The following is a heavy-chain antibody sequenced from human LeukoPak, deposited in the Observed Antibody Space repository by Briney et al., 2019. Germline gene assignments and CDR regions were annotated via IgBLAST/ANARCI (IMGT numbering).Heavy chain of an antibody. J-gene: IGHJ4*02. Sequence: GASVKVSCKASGYTFTSYYMHWVRQAPGQGLEWMGRINPSGGSTSYAQKFQGRVTMTRDTSTRTVYMELSSLRSEDTDVYYCASDVRGSGWYRFDYWGQGTRVTVSS. D-gene: IGHD6-19*01. V-gene: IGHV1-46*01. CDR3: ASDVRGSGWYRFDY. CDR2: INPSGGST. CDR1: GYTFTSYY.